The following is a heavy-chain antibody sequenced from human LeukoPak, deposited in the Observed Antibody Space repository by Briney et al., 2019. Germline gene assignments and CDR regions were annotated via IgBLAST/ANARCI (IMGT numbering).Heavy chain of an antibody. V-gene: IGHV3-66*01. CDR1: GFSVSSDY. CDR2: IYTDAST. J-gene: IGHJ4*02. Sequence: GGSLRLSCAASGFSVSSDYMNWVRQAPGKGLEWVSVIYTDASTYYADSVKGRFTISRDNSKNTLYLQMNSLRAEDTAVYYCARDRPYGGTGDFDYWGQGTLVTVSS. CDR3: ARDRPYGGTGDFDY. D-gene: IGHD4-23*01.